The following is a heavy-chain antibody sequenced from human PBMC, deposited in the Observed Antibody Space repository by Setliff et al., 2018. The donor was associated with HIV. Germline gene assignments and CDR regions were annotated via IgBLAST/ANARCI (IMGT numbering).Heavy chain of an antibody. CDR2: HNTKWGT. Sequence: SETLSLTCSVSGGSIKNGPSSWTWIRQPAGKGLDWVGHHNTKWGTNYNPSLKSRASISVDKSKNRFSLQLTQMAAADTGVYYCARSGCHGRSCYSGSVIVYWGQGTLVTVSS. CDR3: ARSGCHGRSCYSGSVIVY. V-gene: IGHV4-61*09. D-gene: IGHD3-22*01. CDR1: GGSIKNGPSS. J-gene: IGHJ4*02.